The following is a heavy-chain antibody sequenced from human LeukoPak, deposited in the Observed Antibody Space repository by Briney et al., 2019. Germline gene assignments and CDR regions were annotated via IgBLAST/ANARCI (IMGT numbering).Heavy chain of an antibody. CDR3: ARHVSTSESENFDY. V-gene: IGHV4-4*09. CDR1: GVSISSYY. CDR2: IYTSGST. J-gene: IGHJ4*02. Sequence: PSETLSLTCTVSGVSISSYYWSWIRQPPGKGLEWIGYIYTSGSTNHNPSLKSRVTISVDTSKNQFSLKLSSVTAADTAVYYCARHVSTSESENFDYWGQGTLFTVSS. D-gene: IGHD3-10*02.